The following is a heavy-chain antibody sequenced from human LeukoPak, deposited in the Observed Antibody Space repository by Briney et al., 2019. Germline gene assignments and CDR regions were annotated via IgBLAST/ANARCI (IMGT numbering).Heavy chain of an antibody. CDR3: ANSHSDGDYNYYYGMDV. CDR2: ISWDGVST. D-gene: IGHD4-17*01. Sequence: PGGSLRLSCAGSGFTFDDYAMHWVRQAPGKGLEWVSLISWDGVSTYYADSVKGRFTISRDNSKNTLYLQMNSLRAEDTAVYYCANSHSDGDYNYYYGMDVWGQGTAVTVSS. CDR1: GFTFDDYA. V-gene: IGHV3-43D*03. J-gene: IGHJ6*02.